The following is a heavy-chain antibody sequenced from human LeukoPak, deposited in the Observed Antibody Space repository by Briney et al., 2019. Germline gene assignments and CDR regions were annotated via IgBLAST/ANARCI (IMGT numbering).Heavy chain of an antibody. CDR3: ASAIAEDFYYYYMDV. CDR2: IYYSGST. D-gene: IGHD1-14*01. V-gene: IGHV4-59*01. CDR1: GGSISSSY. Sequence: SETLSLTCTVSGGSISSSYWTWIRQPPGQGLEWIGYIYYSGSTNYNPSLKSRVTISVDTSKNQFSLNLSSVAAADTAVYYCASAIAEDFYYYYMDVGGKGTTVTVSS. J-gene: IGHJ6*03.